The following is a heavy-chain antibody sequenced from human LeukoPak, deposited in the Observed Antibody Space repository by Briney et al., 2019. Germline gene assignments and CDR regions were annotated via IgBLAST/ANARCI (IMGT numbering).Heavy chain of an antibody. CDR2: ITSSGTTT. D-gene: IGHD4-17*01. CDR3: ARGDEGDTTVLRGGYFDY. CDR1: GFTFSDYF. V-gene: IGHV3-11*04. J-gene: IGHJ4*02. Sequence: GGSLRLSCAASGFTFSDYFMTWIRQAPGKGLEYISFITSSGTTTYYADSLKGRFAISRDNAKNSLYLQMDSLRAEDTAVYYCARGDEGDTTVLRGGYFDYWGQGTLVTVSS.